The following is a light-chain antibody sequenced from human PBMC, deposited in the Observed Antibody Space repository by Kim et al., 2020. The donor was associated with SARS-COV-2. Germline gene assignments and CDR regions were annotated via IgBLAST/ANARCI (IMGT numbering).Light chain of an antibody. CDR3: QVWDRSTNRV. CDR1: SIGSKS. V-gene: IGLV3-21*04. Sequence: VSPGKTARITCGGDSIGSKSVHWYQQKPGQAPVVVIYYDTGRPSGVPERFSGSNSGDTATLTISRVEAGDEADYYCQVWDRSTNRVFGGGTQLTVL. J-gene: IGLJ3*02. CDR2: YDT.